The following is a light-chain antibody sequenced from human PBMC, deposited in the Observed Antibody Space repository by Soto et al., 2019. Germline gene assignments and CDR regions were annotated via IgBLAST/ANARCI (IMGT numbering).Light chain of an antibody. CDR2: DAS. CDR3: QQRSNWPIT. CDR1: QSVSSSY. V-gene: IGKV3-11*01. Sequence: EIVLTQSPATLSLSPGERATLSCRASQSVSSSYLAWYQQKPGQAPRLLIYDASNRATGIPARFSGSGSGTDFTLTISSLEPEDFAVYYCQQRSNWPITFGQGTRLENK. J-gene: IGKJ5*01.